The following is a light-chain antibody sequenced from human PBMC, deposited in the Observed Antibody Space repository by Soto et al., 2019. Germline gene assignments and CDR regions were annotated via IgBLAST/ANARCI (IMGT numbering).Light chain of an antibody. CDR3: QQYGNSPPGT. CDR1: QSVGNSH. Sequence: EIVLTQSPGSLSLSRGEIATLSCRASQSVGNSHVAWYQQRRGLPPRLLIYGASNRATGIPDRFSGSGSGADFTLTISRLEPEDFAVYFCQQYGNSPPGTFGQGTRLEIK. CDR2: GAS. V-gene: IGKV3-20*01. J-gene: IGKJ5*01.